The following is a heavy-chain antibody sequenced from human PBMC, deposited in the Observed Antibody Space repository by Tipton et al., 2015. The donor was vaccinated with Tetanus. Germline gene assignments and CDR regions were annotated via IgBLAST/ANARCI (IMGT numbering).Heavy chain of an antibody. Sequence: SLRLSCAASEFSFSSYWMHWVHQTPGKGLVWISRINPDGRRTNYADSVKGRFTISRDHAKNTVYLQMNSLRAEDTAVYFCARRSLTNYGLDVWGQGTPVTVSS. J-gene: IGHJ6*02. V-gene: IGHV3-74*01. CDR1: EFSFSSYW. CDR2: INPDGRRT. CDR3: ARRSLTNYGLDV. D-gene: IGHD1-1*01.